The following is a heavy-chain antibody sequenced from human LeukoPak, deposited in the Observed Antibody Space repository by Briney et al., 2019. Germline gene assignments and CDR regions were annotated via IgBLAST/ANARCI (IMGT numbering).Heavy chain of an antibody. Sequence: GGSLRLSCAASGFTFSSYGMHWVRQAPGKGLEGVAVIWYDGSNKYCADSVKGRFTISRDNSKNTLYLQMNSLRAEDTAVYYCARDPYYYDSSGYSDYWGQGTLVTVSS. J-gene: IGHJ4*02. CDR2: IWYDGSNK. V-gene: IGHV3-33*01. CDR1: GFTFSSYG. CDR3: ARDPYYYDSSGYSDY. D-gene: IGHD3-22*01.